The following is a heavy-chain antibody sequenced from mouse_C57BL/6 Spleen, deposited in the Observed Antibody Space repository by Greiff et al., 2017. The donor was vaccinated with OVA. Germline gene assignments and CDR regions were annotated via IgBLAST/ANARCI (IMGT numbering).Heavy chain of an antibody. CDR3: AKLHYYAMDY. CDR1: GYTFTDYN. V-gene: IGHV1-22*01. CDR2: INPNNGGT. Sequence: EVQLQQSGPELVKPGASVKMSCKASGYTFTDYNMHWVKQSHGKSLEWVGYINPNNGGTSYNQKFKGKATLTVNKSSSTAYMELRSLTSEDSAVYYCAKLHYYAMDYWGQGTSVTVSS. J-gene: IGHJ4*01.